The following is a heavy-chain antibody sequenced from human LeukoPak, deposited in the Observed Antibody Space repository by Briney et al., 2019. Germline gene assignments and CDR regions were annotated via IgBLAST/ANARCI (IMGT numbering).Heavy chain of an antibody. CDR2: ISGSGGST. V-gene: IGHV3-23*01. CDR1: GFTFSSYA. D-gene: IGHD2-2*02. CDR3: AKGRTAYCSSTSCYTSDY. J-gene: IGHJ4*02. Sequence: GGSLRLSCAASGFTFSSYAMSWVRQAPGKGLEWVSAISGSGGSTYYADSVKGRFTISRDNSENTLYLQMNSLRAEDTAVYYCAKGRTAYCSSTSCYTSDYWGQGTLVTVSS.